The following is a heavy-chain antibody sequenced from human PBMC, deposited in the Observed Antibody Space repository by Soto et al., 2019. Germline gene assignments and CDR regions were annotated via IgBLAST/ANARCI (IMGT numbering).Heavy chain of an antibody. CDR1: GGTFSSYA. Sequence: GASVKVSCKASGGTFSSYAISWVRQAPGQGPEWMGGIIPIFGTANYAQKFQGRVTITADKSTSTAYMELSSLRSEDTAVYYCASRFRSGYNFAYAFDIWGQGTMVTVSS. D-gene: IGHD3-22*01. J-gene: IGHJ3*02. V-gene: IGHV1-69*06. CDR3: ASRFRSGYNFAYAFDI. CDR2: IIPIFGTA.